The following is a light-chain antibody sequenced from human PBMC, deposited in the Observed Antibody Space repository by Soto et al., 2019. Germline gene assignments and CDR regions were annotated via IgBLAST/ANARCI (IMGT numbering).Light chain of an antibody. V-gene: IGLV3-21*04. CDR2: YDS. CDR3: QVWDSREV. J-gene: IGLJ2*01. Sequence: SYELTQPPSVSVAPGKTARVTCGGYNIGSKSVHWYQQKPGQAPVLVIYYDSDRPSGIPERFSGSNSGNTATLTISRVEAGDEADYYCQVWDSREVFGGGTKLTVL. CDR1: NIGSKS.